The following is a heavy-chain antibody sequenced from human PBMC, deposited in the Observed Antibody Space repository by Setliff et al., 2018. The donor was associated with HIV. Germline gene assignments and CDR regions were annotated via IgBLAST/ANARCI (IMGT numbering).Heavy chain of an antibody. V-gene: IGHV3-23*01. CDR2: ISGSGGST. D-gene: IGHD6-19*01. J-gene: IGHJ5*02. CDR1: GFTFSSYA. CDR3: AKDWLTDNWFDP. Sequence: LSLTCAASGFTFSSYAMSWVRQAPGKGLEWVSAISGSGGSTYYADSVKNRFTISRDNSKHALYLQINSLRVEDTAVYYCAKDWLTDNWFDPWGQGTLVTVSS.